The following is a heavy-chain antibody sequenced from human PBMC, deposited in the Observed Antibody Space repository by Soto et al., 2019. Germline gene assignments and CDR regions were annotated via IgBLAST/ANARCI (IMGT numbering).Heavy chain of an antibody. CDR2: ISWNSGSI. D-gene: IGHD3-10*01. J-gene: IGHJ3*02. CDR3: AKALLTMVRGVTYAFDI. V-gene: IGHV3-9*01. Sequence: EVQLVESGGGLVQPGRSLRLSCAASGFTFDDYAMHWVRQAPGKGLEWVSGISWNSGSIGYADSVKGRFTISRDNAKNSLYLQMNSLRAEDTAVYYCAKALLTMVRGVTYAFDIWGQGTMVTVSS. CDR1: GFTFDDYA.